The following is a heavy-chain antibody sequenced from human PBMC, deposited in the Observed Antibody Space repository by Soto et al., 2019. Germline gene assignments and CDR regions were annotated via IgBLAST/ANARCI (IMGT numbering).Heavy chain of an antibody. CDR1: GGTFSSYA. Sequence: QVQLVQSGAEVKKPGSSVKVSCKASGGTFSSYAISWVRQAPGQGLEWMGGIIPIPGTANYAQKFQGRITITADESTITACMELSSLRSEDTAFYYCARSQGSSSSLEIYYYYYYGMDVWGQGTTVTVSS. J-gene: IGHJ6*02. D-gene: IGHD2-2*01. CDR2: IIPIPGTA. V-gene: IGHV1-69*01. CDR3: ARSQGSSSSLEIYYYYYYGMDV.